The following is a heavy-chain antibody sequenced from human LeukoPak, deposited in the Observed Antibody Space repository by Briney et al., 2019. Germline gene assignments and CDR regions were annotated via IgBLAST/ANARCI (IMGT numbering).Heavy chain of an antibody. D-gene: IGHD3-3*01. J-gene: IGHJ4*02. CDR3: VRLSGDIFDY. CDR2: IYYSGSI. Sequence: SETLSLTCTVSGASIRSYYWSWIRQPPGKGLEWIGYIYYSGSIDYNPSLKSRVTMSIDTSKNQFSLNLRSVTAADTAVYVCVRLSGDIFDYWAQGTLVTVSS. CDR1: GASIRSYY. V-gene: IGHV4-59*08.